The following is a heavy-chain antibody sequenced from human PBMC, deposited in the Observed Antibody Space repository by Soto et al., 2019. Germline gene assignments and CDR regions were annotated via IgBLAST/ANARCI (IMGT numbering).Heavy chain of an antibody. CDR2: ISWSSDSR. CDR3: AKEGTSTSDAFDM. Sequence: EVQLVESGGGSVQPGRSLRLSCAASGFLFDDYAMHWVRQAPGKGLEWVSAISWSSDSRDYADSVKGRFTISRDNAKNSLYLRMNSLSAEDTAFYYCAKEGTSTSDAFDMWGQGTMVTVSS. CDR1: GFLFDDYA. V-gene: IGHV3-9*01. D-gene: IGHD2-2*01. J-gene: IGHJ3*02.